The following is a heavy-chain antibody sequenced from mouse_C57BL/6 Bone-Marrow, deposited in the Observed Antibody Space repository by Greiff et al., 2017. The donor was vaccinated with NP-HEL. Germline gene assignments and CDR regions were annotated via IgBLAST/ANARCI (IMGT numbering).Heavy chain of an antibody. V-gene: IGHV3-6*01. CDR2: ISYDGSN. CDR3: ARRAQATAMDY. Sequence: EVQLQESGPGLVKPSQSLSLTCSVTGYSITSGYYWNWIRQFPGNKLEWMGYISYDGSNNYNPSLKNRISITRDTSKNQFFLKLNSVTTEDTATYYCARRAQATAMDYWGQGTSVTVSS. D-gene: IGHD3-2*02. CDR1: GYSITSGYY. J-gene: IGHJ4*01.